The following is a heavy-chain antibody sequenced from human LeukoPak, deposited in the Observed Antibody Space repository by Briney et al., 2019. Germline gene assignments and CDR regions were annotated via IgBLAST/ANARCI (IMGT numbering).Heavy chain of an antibody. CDR1: GGSISSYY. CDR2: IYYSGST. Sequence: SETLSLTCTVSGGSISSYYWSWIRQPPGKGLEWIGHIYYSGSTNYNPSLKSRATISVDTSKNQFSLKLSSVTAADTAVYYCAGGPYSGSYYVDYWGQGTLVTVSS. CDR3: AGGPYSGSYYVDY. J-gene: IGHJ4*02. V-gene: IGHV4-59*01. D-gene: IGHD1-26*01.